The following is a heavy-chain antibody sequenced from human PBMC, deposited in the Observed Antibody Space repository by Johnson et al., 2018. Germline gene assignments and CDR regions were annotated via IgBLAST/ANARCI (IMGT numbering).Heavy chain of an antibody. Sequence: QVQLQESGGGVVQPGRSLRLSCAASGFTFSPYAMFWVRQAPGKGLEWVAVIGYDGGNKYYADSVKGRFTISRDNSKKTLFLQRNSLRAEDTAVYYCAREAEDRGEDFQYWGQGTLVTVSS. J-gene: IGHJ1*01. CDR1: GFTFSPYA. CDR2: IGYDGGNK. V-gene: IGHV3-33*08. D-gene: IGHD1-14*01. CDR3: AREAEDRGEDFQY.